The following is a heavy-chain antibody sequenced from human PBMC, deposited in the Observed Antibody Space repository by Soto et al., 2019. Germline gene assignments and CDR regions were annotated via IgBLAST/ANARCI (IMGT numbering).Heavy chain of an antibody. Sequence: QVQLPQWGAGLLKPSETLSLTCAVYGGSFSGYYWSWIRQPPGKGLEWIGEINHSGSTNYNPSLKSRVTISVDTSKNQFSLKLSSVTAADTAVYSCARGLHYYDSSGCLGYWGQGTLVTVSS. CDR3: ARGLHYYDSSGCLGY. V-gene: IGHV4-34*01. J-gene: IGHJ4*02. D-gene: IGHD3-22*01. CDR1: GGSFSGYY. CDR2: INHSGST.